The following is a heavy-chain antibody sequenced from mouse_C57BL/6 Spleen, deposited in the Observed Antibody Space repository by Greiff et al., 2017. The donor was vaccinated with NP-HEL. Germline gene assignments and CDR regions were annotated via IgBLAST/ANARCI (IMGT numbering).Heavy chain of an antibody. D-gene: IGHD2-4*01. V-gene: IGHV1-61*01. CDR1: GYTFTSYW. Sequence: QVQLQQPGAELVRPGSSVKLSCKASGYTFTSYWLDWVKQRPGQGLEWIGNIYPSDSETHYNQKFKDKATLTVDKSSSTAYMQLSSLTSEDSAVYYCARSRLSPTGYDYKYYAMDYWGQGTSVTVSS. CDR3: ARSRLSPTGYDYKYYAMDY. J-gene: IGHJ4*01. CDR2: IYPSDSET.